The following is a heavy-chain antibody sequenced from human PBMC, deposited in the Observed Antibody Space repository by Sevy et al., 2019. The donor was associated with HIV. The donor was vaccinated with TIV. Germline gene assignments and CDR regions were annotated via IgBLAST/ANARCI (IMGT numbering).Heavy chain of an antibody. D-gene: IGHD2-15*01. CDR3: ATVGLRYFSGSSTYQGDWFDP. V-gene: IGHV1-24*01. CDR2: FDPQHGET. Sequence: ASVKVSCKVSGYTLTKLSIHWVRQAPGKGLEWMGHFDPQHGETIYAERFQGRVTITADTSIDTGYMDLSRLTSVDTAVYYCATVGLRYFSGSSTYQGDWFDPWGQGTLVTVSS. CDR1: GYTLTKLS. J-gene: IGHJ5*02.